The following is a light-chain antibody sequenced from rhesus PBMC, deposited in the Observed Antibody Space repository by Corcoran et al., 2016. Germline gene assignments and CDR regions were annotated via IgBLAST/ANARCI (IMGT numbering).Light chain of an antibody. V-gene: IGKV3-35*01. CDR3: QQESNWPLT. J-gene: IGKJ4*01. CDR2: DAS. CDR1: QCARSN. Sequence: EIVMTQSPATLPLSPGERATLSCRSSQCARSNFAWYQQKPGQAPRLLSYDASNSATGNPARFSGSGSGKDFTLTNSSMEPEDVGVYYYQQESNWPLTIGGGTKVEIK.